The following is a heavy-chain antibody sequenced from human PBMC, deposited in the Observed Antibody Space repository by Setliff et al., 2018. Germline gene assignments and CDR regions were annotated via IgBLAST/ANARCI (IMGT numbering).Heavy chain of an antibody. J-gene: IGHJ4*02. D-gene: IGHD6-6*01. CDR1: GGSISSYY. V-gene: IGHV4-4*08. CDR3: ARELVATWRGYSSSSPRYYFDN. CDR2: IYTSGST. Sequence: SETLSLTCTVSGGSISSYYWSWIRQPPWKGLEWIGYIYTSGSTNYNPSLKSRVTISLDTSKNQFSLKLSSVTAADTAVYYCARELVATWRGYSSSSPRYYFDNWGQGTLVTVSS.